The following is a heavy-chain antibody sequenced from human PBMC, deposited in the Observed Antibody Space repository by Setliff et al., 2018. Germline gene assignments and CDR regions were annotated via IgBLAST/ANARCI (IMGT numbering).Heavy chain of an antibody. J-gene: IGHJ6*03. CDR3: ARAISGWYSAHYYYMDV. V-gene: IGHV4-61*09. CDR1: DDSISSRHYY. Sequence: PSETLSLTCTVSDDSISSRHYYWSWIRQPAGKGLEWLGQIYTSWSTNYNPSLKGRATLSIDASKKQFSLKLTSVTAADTAVYYCARAISGWYSAHYYYMDVWGKGTTVTVS. D-gene: IGHD6-19*01. CDR2: IYTSWST.